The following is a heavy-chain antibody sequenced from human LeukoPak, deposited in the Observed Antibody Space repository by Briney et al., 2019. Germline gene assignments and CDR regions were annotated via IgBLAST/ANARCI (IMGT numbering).Heavy chain of an antibody. CDR2: MWYDGSNK. CDR1: GFTFNSYG. D-gene: IGHD6-19*01. CDR3: ASAVGPFDN. Sequence: PGGSLRLSCAASGFTFNSYGMHWVRQAPGKGLEWVAVMWYDGSNKYYADSVRGRFTISRDNSENILYLRMNSLRVEDTAVYYCASAVGPFDNWGQGTLVTVSS. J-gene: IGHJ4*02. V-gene: IGHV3-33*01.